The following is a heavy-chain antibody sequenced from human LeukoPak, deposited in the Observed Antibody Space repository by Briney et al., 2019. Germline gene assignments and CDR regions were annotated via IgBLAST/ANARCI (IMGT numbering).Heavy chain of an antibody. V-gene: IGHV6-1*01. J-gene: IGHJ5*02. CDR3: ARSVSIAAAGRGWFDP. CDR1: GDSVSSNSAA. CDR2: TYYRSKWYN. Sequence: SQTLSLTCAISGDSVSSNSAAWNWIRQSPSRGLEWLGRTYYRSKWYNDYAVSVKSRITINPDTSKNQFSLQLNSVTPEDTAVYYCARSVSIAAAGRGWFDPWGQGTLVTVSS. D-gene: IGHD6-13*01.